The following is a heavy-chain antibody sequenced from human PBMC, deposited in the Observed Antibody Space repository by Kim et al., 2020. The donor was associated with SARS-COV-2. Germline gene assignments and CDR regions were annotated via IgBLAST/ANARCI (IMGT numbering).Heavy chain of an antibody. Sequence: SGSTYYNPSLKSRVTISVDTSKNQFSLKLSSVTAADTAVYYCSGVGWYDYWGQGTLVTVSS. V-gene: IGHV4-39*07. CDR2: SGST. J-gene: IGHJ4*02. CDR3: SGVGWYDY. D-gene: IGHD2-15*01.